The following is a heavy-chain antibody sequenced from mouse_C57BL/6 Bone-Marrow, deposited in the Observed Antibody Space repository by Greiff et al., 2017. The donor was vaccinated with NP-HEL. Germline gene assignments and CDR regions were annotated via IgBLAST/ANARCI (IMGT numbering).Heavy chain of an antibody. CDR2: INYDGSST. J-gene: IGHJ1*03. CDR1: GFTFSDYY. V-gene: IGHV5-16*01. Sequence: EVKLVESEGGLVQPGSSMKLSCTASGFTFSDYYMAWVRQVPEKGLEWVANINYDGSSTYYLDSLKSRFIISRDNAKNILYLQMSSLKSEDTATYYCARLNYDGYFHWYFDVWGTGTTVTVSS. CDR3: ARLNYDGYFHWYFDV. D-gene: IGHD2-3*01.